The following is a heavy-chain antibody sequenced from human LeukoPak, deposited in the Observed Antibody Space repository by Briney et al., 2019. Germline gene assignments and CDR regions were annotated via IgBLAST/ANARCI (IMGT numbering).Heavy chain of an antibody. D-gene: IGHD5-12*01. CDR1: GFTFSNYG. CDR3: ARVARGSWLRELDY. Sequence: GRSLRLSCAASGFTFSNYGMHWVRQAPGKGLEWVAVISYDGSNKYYADSVKGRFTISRDNSKNTLYLQMNSLRAEDTAVYYCARVARGSWLRELDYWGQGTLVTVSS. CDR2: ISYDGSNK. V-gene: IGHV3-30*03. J-gene: IGHJ4*02.